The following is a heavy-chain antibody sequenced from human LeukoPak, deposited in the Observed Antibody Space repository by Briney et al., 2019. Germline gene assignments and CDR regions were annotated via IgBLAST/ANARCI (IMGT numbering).Heavy chain of an antibody. V-gene: IGHV3-48*01. CDR1: EFAFSTYN. CDR2: ISTGSSTT. D-gene: IGHD2/OR15-2a*01. CDR3: AKDAHYFITTDAFDI. Sequence: GGSLRLSCAASEFAFSTYNMNWVRQAPGKGLEWVSYISTGSSTTYYADSVKGRFTISRDNSKNTLYLQMNSLRAEDTAVYYCAKDAHYFITTDAFDIWGQGTMVTVSS. J-gene: IGHJ3*02.